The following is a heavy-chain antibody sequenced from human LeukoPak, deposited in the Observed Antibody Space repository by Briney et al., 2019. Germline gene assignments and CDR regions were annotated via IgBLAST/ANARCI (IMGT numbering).Heavy chain of an antibody. J-gene: IGHJ4*02. V-gene: IGHV3-30*18. D-gene: IGHD6-19*01. CDR1: GFTFSNYA. CDR3: AKDRYSSGWYSDFDY. Sequence: TGGSLRLSCAASGFTFSNYAMHWVRQAPGKGLEWVAFISGDGSNKYYADSVKGRFTISRDNSKDTVYLQMNSLRAEDTAVYYCAKDRYSSGWYSDFDYWGQGTLVTVSS. CDR2: ISGDGSNK.